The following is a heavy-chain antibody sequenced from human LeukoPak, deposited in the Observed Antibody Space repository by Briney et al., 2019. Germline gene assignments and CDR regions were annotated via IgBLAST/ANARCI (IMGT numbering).Heavy chain of an antibody. Sequence: GSLRLSCAASGFTFSSYAMSWVRQAPGKGLEWVSYMSSSGDTIYYADSVKGRFTISRDNAKNSLYLQMNSLRAEDTAVYYCARSAPYCSGGSCYSVGYFDYWGQGTLVTVSS. CDR3: ARSAPYCSGGSCYSVGYFDY. V-gene: IGHV3-48*04. CDR1: GFTFSSYA. CDR2: MSSSGDTI. J-gene: IGHJ4*02. D-gene: IGHD2-15*01.